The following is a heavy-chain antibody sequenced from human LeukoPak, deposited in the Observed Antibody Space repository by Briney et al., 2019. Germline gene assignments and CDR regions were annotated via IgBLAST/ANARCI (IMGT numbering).Heavy chain of an antibody. J-gene: IGHJ2*01. CDR1: GGSISSYY. Sequence: SETLSLTCTVSGGSISSYYWSWIRQPAGKGLEWIGRIYTSGSTNYNPSLKSRVTTSVDTSKNQFSLKLSSVTAADTAVYYCARGMNSGSYYVRWYFDLWGRGTLVTVSS. V-gene: IGHV4-4*07. CDR2: IYTSGST. D-gene: IGHD1-26*01. CDR3: ARGMNSGSYYVRWYFDL.